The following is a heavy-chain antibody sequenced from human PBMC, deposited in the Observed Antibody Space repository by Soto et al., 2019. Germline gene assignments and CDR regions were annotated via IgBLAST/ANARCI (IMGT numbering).Heavy chain of an antibody. V-gene: IGHV1-8*01. Sequence: ASVKVSCKASGYTFTSYDINWVRQATGQGLEWMGWMNPNSGNTGYAQKFQGRVTMTRNTSISTAYMELSSLRSEDTAVYYCATRPLEFGEFYYYYYYMDVWGKGTTVTVSS. CDR1: GYTFTSYD. J-gene: IGHJ6*03. D-gene: IGHD3-10*01. CDR3: ATRPLEFGEFYYYYYYMDV. CDR2: MNPNSGNT.